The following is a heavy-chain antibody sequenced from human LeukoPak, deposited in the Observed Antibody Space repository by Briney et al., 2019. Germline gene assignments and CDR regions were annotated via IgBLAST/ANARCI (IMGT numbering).Heavy chain of an antibody. Sequence: SETLSLICAVYGGSFSGYYWSWIRQPPGKGLEWIGEINHSGSTNYNPSLKSRVTISVDTSKNQFSLKLSSVTAADTAVYYCARRGGFRYFGWFRAWDYWGQGTLVTVSS. D-gene: IGHD3-9*01. CDR3: ARRGGFRYFGWFRAWDY. CDR2: INHSGST. V-gene: IGHV4-34*01. CDR1: GGSFSGYY. J-gene: IGHJ4*02.